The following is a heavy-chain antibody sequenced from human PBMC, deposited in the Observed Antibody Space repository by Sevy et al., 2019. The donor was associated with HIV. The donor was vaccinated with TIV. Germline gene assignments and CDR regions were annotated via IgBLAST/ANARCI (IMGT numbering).Heavy chain of an antibody. D-gene: IGHD2-21*02. CDR3: TRDRHGGNSGPGYYYYYYMDV. J-gene: IGHJ6*03. V-gene: IGHV3-49*04. Sequence: GGSLRLSCTASGFTFGDYAMSWVRQAPGKGLEWVGFIRSKAYGGTTEYAASVKGRFTISRDDSKSIAYLQMNSRKTEDTAVYYCTRDRHGGNSGPGYYYYYYMDVWGKGTTVTVSS. CDR1: GFTFGDYA. CDR2: IRSKAYGGTT.